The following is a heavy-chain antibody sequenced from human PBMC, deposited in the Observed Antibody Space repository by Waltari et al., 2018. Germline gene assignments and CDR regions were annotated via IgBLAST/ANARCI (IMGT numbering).Heavy chain of an antibody. V-gene: IGHV1-2*06. CDR3: LRDSSGSHFDY. Sequence: LVQSGAEVKKPGASVKVSCKASGYTFTGYAILWVRQAPGQGLEWMGRSNPKNVDTHYAQKSQGRVAMTTDTSTNTAFMELHSLRSDDTAVYYCLRDSSGSHFDYWGQGTLVTVSS. CDR1: GYTFTGYA. D-gene: IGHD3-22*01. CDR2: SNPKNVDT. J-gene: IGHJ4*02.